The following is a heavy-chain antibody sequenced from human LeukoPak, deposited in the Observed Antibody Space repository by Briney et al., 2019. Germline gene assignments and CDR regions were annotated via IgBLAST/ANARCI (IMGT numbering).Heavy chain of an antibody. CDR2: INPNSGGT. Sequence: ASVKVSCKASGYTFTGYYMHWVRQAPGQGLEWMGWINPNSGGTKYAQKFQGRVTMTRDTSISTAYMELSRLRSDDTAVYYCARGSSIAAAGIWFDPWGQGTLVTVSS. CDR3: ARGSSIAAAGIWFDP. D-gene: IGHD6-13*01. J-gene: IGHJ5*02. CDR1: GYTFTGYY. V-gene: IGHV1-2*02.